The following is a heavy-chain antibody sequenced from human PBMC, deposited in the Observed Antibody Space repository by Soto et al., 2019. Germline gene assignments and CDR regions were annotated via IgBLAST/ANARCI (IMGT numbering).Heavy chain of an antibody. CDR1: GFTFSSYT. CDR2: ISYDGSKR. D-gene: IGHD3-10*01. Sequence: QVQLVESGGDMAQPGRSLRLSCAASGFTFSSYTMHWARQAPGKGLEWVAVISYDGSKRYYADSVKGRFTISRDNSKNALYLQMSSLRADDTAVYYCARGTYGFDYWGQGTLVTVSS. V-gene: IGHV3-30-3*01. CDR3: ARGTYGFDY. J-gene: IGHJ4*02.